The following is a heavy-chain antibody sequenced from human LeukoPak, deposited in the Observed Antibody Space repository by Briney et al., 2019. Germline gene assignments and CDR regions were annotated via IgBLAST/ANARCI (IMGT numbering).Heavy chain of an antibody. V-gene: IGHV3-7*01. CDR2: IDLHGSGK. J-gene: IGHJ4*02. Sequence: GGSRRLSCAASGFSISRYWMTWVRQAPGKGLEWVANIDLHGSGKFYVDSVKGRFTVSRDNPENTLYLQMNSLRAEDTAVYYCARDPGAGNDYWGQGNLVIVSS. CDR1: GFSISRYW. CDR3: ARDPGAGNDY. D-gene: IGHD1-1*01.